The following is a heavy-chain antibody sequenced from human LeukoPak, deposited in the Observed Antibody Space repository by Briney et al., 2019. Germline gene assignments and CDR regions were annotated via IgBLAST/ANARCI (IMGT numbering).Heavy chain of an antibody. CDR1: GGSISSGGYY. D-gene: IGHD1-26*01. V-gene: IGHV4-31*03. Sequence: SETLSLTCTVSGGSISSGGYYWSWIRQHPGKGLEWIGYIYYSGSTYYNPSLKSRVTKSVDTSKNQFSLKLSSVTAADTAVYYCARWELLHNWFDPWGQGTLVTVSS. CDR3: ARWELLHNWFDP. CDR2: IYYSGST. J-gene: IGHJ5*02.